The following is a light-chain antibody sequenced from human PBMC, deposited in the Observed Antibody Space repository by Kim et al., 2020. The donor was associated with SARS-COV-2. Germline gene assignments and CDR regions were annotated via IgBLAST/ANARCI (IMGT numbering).Light chain of an antibody. V-gene: IGLV2-14*03. CDR2: DVS. CDR3: SSYTSSSTWV. J-gene: IGLJ3*02. CDR1: SSDVGGYND. Sequence: QSITIAFTGPSSDVGGYNDVSWYQQHPDKAPKLMIYDVSKRPSGVSNRFSGSKSGNTASLTISGLQAEDEADYYCSSYTSSSTWVFGGGTQLTVL.